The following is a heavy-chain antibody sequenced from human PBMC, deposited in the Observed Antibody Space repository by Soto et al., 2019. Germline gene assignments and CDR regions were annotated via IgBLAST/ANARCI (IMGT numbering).Heavy chain of an antibody. CDR1: GYSFTGNS. J-gene: IGHJ4*02. CDR2: INPNNGDT. Sequence: ASVKVSCKASGYSFTGNSMHWVRQAPGQGLEWMGWINPNNGDTNYAQKFQGRVTTTRDTSISTAYMELSSLRSEDTAVYYCARARITMVRGVITPLDYWGQGTLVTVSS. D-gene: IGHD3-10*01. V-gene: IGHV1-2*02. CDR3: ARARITMVRGVITPLDY.